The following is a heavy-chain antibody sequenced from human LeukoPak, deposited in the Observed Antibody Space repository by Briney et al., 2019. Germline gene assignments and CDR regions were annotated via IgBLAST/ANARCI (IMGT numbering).Heavy chain of an antibody. J-gene: IGHJ4*02. CDR1: GFTFSSYS. D-gene: IGHD4-11*01. CDR3: AKETSNPSRRPYYFDY. Sequence: PGGSLRLSCAASGFTFSSYSMNWVRQAPGKGLEWVSYISSSSSTIYYADSVKGRFTISRDNAKNSLYLQMNSLRAEDTAVYYCAKETSNPSRRPYYFDYWGQGTLVTVSS. CDR2: ISSSSSTI. V-gene: IGHV3-48*01.